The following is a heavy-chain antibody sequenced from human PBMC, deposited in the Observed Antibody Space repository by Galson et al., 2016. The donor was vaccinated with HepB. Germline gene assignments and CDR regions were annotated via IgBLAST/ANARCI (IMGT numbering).Heavy chain of an antibody. CDR2: INAGNGNT. CDR3: ARAQWNLNDAFDI. Sequence: SVKVSCKASGYTFTNFAMHWVRQAPGQRLEWMGWINAGNGNTKCSKKFQGRVSITRDTSASTAYMELSSLRSEDTAVYYCARAQWNLNDAFDIWGQGTMVTVSS. J-gene: IGHJ3*02. D-gene: IGHD1-1*01. V-gene: IGHV1-3*01. CDR1: GYTFTNFA.